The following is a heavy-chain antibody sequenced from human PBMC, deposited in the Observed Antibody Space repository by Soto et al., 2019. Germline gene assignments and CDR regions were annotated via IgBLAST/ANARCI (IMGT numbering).Heavy chain of an antibody. CDR1: GYTFTSYA. CDR2: INAGNGNT. J-gene: IGHJ6*02. D-gene: IGHD4-17*01. Sequence: QVQLVQSGAEVKKPGASVKVSCKASGYTFTSYAMHWVRQAPGQRLEWMGWINAGNGNTKYSQKFQGRVTITRDTSASTAYMELSSLRSEDTAVYYCARGPDDYGDYDYYYYGMDVWGQGTTVTVSS. V-gene: IGHV1-3*01. CDR3: ARGPDDYGDYDYYYYGMDV.